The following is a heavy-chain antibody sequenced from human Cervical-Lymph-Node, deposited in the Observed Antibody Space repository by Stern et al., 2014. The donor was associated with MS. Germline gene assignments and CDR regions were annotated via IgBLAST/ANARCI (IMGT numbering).Heavy chain of an antibody. Sequence: EVQLVESGGGLIQPGGSLRLSCAAPGFTVSKNYMSWVRQAPGKGLEWVSLIYTDGSTYYAGSVKSRFTISRDSSKNMLFLQMNSLRAEDTAMYYCARAIFGVNTAAMAPDAFDSWGQGTMVTVSS. CDR2: IYTDGST. CDR1: GFTVSKNY. J-gene: IGHJ3*01. V-gene: IGHV3-53*01. CDR3: ARAIFGVNTAAMAPDAFDS. D-gene: IGHD3-3*01.